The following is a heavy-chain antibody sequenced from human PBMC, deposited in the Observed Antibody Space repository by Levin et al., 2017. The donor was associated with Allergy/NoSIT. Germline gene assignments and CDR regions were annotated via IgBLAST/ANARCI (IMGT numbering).Heavy chain of an antibody. V-gene: IGHV1-3*01. J-gene: IGHJ4*02. Sequence: GESLKISCKASGYTFTSYAMHWVRQAPGQRLEWMGWINAGNGNTKYSQKFQGRVTITRDTSASTAYMELSSLRSEDTAVYYCARDEFVLELRDWGQGTLVTVSS. CDR2: INAGNGNT. CDR1: GYTFTSYA. D-gene: IGHD1-7*01. CDR3: ARDEFVLELRD.